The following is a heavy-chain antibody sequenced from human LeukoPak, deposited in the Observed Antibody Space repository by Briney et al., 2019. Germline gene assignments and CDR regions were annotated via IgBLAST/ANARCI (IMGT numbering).Heavy chain of an antibody. CDR2: ISGSGGGP. CDR3: AKGIYSHGSGRNYGMDV. J-gene: IGHJ6*02. CDR1: GFTFSSYA. Sequence: QAGGSLRLSCAASGFTFSSYAMSWVRQAPGKGLEWVSVISGSGGGPYYADSVKGRFTISRDNSKNTLYLQMNSLRAEDTAVYYCAKGIYSHGSGRNYGMDVWGQGTTVTV. V-gene: IGHV3-23*01. D-gene: IGHD3-10*01.